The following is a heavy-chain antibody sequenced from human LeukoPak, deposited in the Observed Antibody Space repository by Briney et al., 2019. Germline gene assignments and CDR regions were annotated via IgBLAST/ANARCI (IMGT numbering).Heavy chain of an antibody. CDR3: ARVGSSHGILAY. V-gene: IGHV4-59*01. J-gene: IGHJ4*02. CDR1: GASISPYY. D-gene: IGHD1-14*01. CDR2: IYYSGST. Sequence: PSETLSLTCTVSGASISPYYWSWIRQPPGKGLEWNGNIYYSGSTNYNPSLKSRVTTSVDTSKNQFSLKVSSVTAVDTAVYYCARVGSSHGILAYWGQGTLVTVSS.